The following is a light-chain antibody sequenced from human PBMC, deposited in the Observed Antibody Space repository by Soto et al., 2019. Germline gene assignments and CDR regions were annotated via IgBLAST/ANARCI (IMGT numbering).Light chain of an antibody. J-gene: IGKJ1*01. CDR1: QSVSSY. CDR3: QHYNSYSEA. Sequence: EFGLTQSPATLSLYPGERATLSCRASQSVSSYLAWYQQKPGQAPRLLIYSASTRATGIPARFSGSGSGTEFTLTISSLQPDDFATYYCQHYNSYSEAFGQGTKVAIK. V-gene: IGKV3-15*01. CDR2: SAS.